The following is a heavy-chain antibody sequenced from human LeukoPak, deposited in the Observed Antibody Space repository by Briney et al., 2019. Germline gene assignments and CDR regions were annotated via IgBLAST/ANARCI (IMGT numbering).Heavy chain of an antibody. V-gene: IGHV5-51*01. CDR2: IYPGDSDT. J-gene: IGHJ3*02. CDR3: ARHRRFLEWPDAFDI. CDR1: GYSFTIYW. D-gene: IGHD3-3*01. Sequence: PGESLKISCKGSGYSFTIYWNGWVRQMPGKGLACMGIIYPGDSDTRYSPSFQGQVTISADKSISTAYVLGIVLRGSDTDMYYCARHRRFLEWPDAFDIWGQGKMVNVSS.